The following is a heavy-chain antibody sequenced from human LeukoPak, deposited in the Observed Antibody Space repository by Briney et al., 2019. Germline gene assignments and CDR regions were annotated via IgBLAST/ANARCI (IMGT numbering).Heavy chain of an antibody. V-gene: IGHV1-46*01. CDR1: GYTFTSYY. CDR2: INPRTGST. CDR3: AAAPPYSGFDWGES. D-gene: IGHD5-12*01. J-gene: IGHJ5*02. Sequence: ASVKVSCKASGYTFTSYYIFWVRQAPGQGLEWMGIINPRTGSTSYSQKFQGRVTMTRDMSTSTVYMELSSLRSEDTAVYHRAAAPPYSGFDWGESWGQGTLVTVSS.